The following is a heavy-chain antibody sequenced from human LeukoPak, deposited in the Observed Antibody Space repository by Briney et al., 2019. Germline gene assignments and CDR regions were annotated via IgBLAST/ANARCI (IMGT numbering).Heavy chain of an antibody. J-gene: IGHJ4*02. D-gene: IGHD1-1*01. CDR2: IYHSGST. CDR3: ARVSTVTTFIDY. V-gene: IGHV4-38-2*02. CDR1: GYSISSGYY. Sequence: SETLSLTCTVSGYSISSGYYWGWIRQPPGKGLEWIGSIYHSGSTYYNPSLKSRVTISVDTSKNQFSLKLSSVTAADTAVYYCARVSTVTTFIDYWGQGTLVTVSS.